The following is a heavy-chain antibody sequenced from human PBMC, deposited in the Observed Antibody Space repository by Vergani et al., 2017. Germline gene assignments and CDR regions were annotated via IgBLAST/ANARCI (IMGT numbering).Heavy chain of an antibody. CDR1: GFTFSSYW. Sequence: EVQLVESGGGLVQPGGSLRLSCAASGFTFSSYWMSWVRQAPGKGLEWVANIKQDGSEKYYVDSVKGRFTISRDNAKNSLYLQMNSLRAEDTAVYYCARCSRSGSYYYYYMDVWGKGTTVTVSS. CDR2: IKQDGSEK. D-gene: IGHD3-22*01. J-gene: IGHJ6*03. CDR3: ARCSRSGSYYYYYMDV. V-gene: IGHV3-7*01.